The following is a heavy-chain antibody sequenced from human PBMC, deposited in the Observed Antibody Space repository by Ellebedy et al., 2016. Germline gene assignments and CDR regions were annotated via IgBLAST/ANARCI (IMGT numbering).Heavy chain of an antibody. CDR2: IWYDGSNK. V-gene: IGHV3-33*01. CDR1: GFTFRNYG. CDR3: ATTGASTPFYFDY. D-gene: IGHD3-10*01. Sequence: GESLKISCAASGFTFRNYGMHWVRLPPGKGLEWLAVIWYDGSNKYYADSVKGRFTISRDNSKNTLYLQMNSLRAEDTAVYYCATTGASTPFYFDYWGQGTLVTVSS. J-gene: IGHJ4*02.